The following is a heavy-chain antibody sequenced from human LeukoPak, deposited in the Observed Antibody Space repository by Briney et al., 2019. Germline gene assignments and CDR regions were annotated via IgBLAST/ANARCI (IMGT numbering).Heavy chain of an antibody. J-gene: IGHJ4*02. CDR1: SGFISTYY. Sequence: PSETLSLTCTVSSGFISTYYWSWIRQPAGKGLEWIGRIYTSGSTNYNPSLKSRVTISGDTSKNQFSLRLSSVTAADTAVYYCARASYSYDINGWVPFDYWGQGTLVTVSS. CDR3: ARASYSYDINGWVPFDY. CDR2: IYTSGST. D-gene: IGHD3-22*01. V-gene: IGHV4-4*07.